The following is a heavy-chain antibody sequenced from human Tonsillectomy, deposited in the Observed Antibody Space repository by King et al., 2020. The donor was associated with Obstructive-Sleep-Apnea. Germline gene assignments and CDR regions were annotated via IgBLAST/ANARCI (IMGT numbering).Heavy chain of an antibody. J-gene: IGHJ5*02. V-gene: IGHV3-33*01. Sequence: VQLVESGGGVVQPGRSLRISCAASGFTFTTYGMHWVRQAPGKGLEWGAVIWYDGSNIHYSDSVKGRFTISRDNFENTLYLQMNSLRADDTAVYYCARDYGSSIWFDPWGQGTLVTVSS. CDR3: ARDYGSSIWFDP. CDR2: IWYDGSNI. CDR1: GFTFTTYG. D-gene: IGHD4-17*01.